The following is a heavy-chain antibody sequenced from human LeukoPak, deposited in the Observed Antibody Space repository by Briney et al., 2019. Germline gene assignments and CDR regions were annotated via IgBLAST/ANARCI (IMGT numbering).Heavy chain of an antibody. CDR1: GYTFTSYY. V-gene: IGHV1-46*01. CDR2: INPSGGST. CDR3: ASTRYNWNYGRYYYYMDV. Sequence: ASVKVSCKASGYTFTSYYMHWVRQAPGQGLEWMGIINPSGGSTSYAQKFQGRVTMTRDMSTSTVYMELSSLRSEDTAVYYCASTRYNWNYGRYYYYMDVWGKGTTVTVSS. J-gene: IGHJ6*03. D-gene: IGHD1-7*01.